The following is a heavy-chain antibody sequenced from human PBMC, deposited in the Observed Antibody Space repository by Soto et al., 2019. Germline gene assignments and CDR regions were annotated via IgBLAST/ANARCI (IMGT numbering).Heavy chain of an antibody. J-gene: IGHJ6*02. CDR2: INPSGGST. D-gene: IGHD3-22*01. V-gene: IGHV1-46*01. CDR1: GYTFTSYY. CDR3: ASQSYYYDSSGYPRTRYYYYYGMDV. Sequence: ASVKVSCKASGYTFTSYYMHWVRQAPGQGLEWMGIINPSGGSTSYAQKFQGRVTMTMDTSTSTVYMELSSLRSEDTAVYYCASQSYYYDSSGYPRTRYYYYYGMDVWGQGTTVTVSS.